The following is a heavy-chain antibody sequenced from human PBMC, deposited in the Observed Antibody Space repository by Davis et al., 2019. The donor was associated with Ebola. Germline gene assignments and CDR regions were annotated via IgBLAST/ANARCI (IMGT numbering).Heavy chain of an antibody. D-gene: IGHD6-19*01. Sequence: GGSLRLSCAASGFTFSSYGMHWVRQAPGKGLEWVAIIRFDGSDKYYADSVKGRFTVSRDNSKNTLYLQMYILRPEDAAMYYCAKDGGQWLVKGLDYWGQGALVTVSS. CDR2: IRFDGSDK. CDR1: GFTFSSYG. CDR3: AKDGGQWLVKGLDY. J-gene: IGHJ4*02. V-gene: IGHV3-30*02.